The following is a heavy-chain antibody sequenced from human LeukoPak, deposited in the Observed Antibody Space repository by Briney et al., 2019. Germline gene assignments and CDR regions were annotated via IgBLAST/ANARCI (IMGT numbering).Heavy chain of an antibody. CDR1: GFIFSSYE. D-gene: IGHD2-15*01. V-gene: IGHV3-48*03. Sequence: PGGSLRLSCAASGFIFSSYEMNWVRQAPGKGLEWVSYISSSGSTIDYADSVKGRFTISRDNAKNSLYLQMDSLRAEDTAVYYCARDHRGYGWFDLWGQGTLVTVSS. CDR2: ISSSGSTI. J-gene: IGHJ5*02. CDR3: ARDHRGYGWFDL.